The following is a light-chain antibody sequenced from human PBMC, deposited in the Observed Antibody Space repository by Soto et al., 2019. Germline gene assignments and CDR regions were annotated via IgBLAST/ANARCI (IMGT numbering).Light chain of an antibody. CDR2: TAY. CDR3: QQVNSYPLT. CDR1: QGISSS. V-gene: IGKV1-9*01. Sequence: DIQLTQSPSFLSASVGDRVTITCRASQGISSSLGWYQQRPGKAPKLLIYTAYILQTGVPSRFSGSGFGTEFTLTISSLQPEDFATYYCQQVNSYPLTFGGGTKVEV. J-gene: IGKJ4*01.